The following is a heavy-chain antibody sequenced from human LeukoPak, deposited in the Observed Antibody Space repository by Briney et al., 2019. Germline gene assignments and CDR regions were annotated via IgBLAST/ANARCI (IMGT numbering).Heavy chain of an antibody. J-gene: IGHJ4*02. V-gene: IGHV4-30-4*01. CDR1: GGPISSGVYY. Sequence: SEPLSLPCTVSGGPISSGVYYWGWFRQPPGKGLEWIGYIYYSGSTYYNPSLKSRVTISVDTSKNQFSLKLSSVTAADTAVYYCARAPVGQLFQEGCDYWGQGTLVTVSS. D-gene: IGHD6-13*01. CDR2: IYYSGST. CDR3: ARAPVGQLFQEGCDY.